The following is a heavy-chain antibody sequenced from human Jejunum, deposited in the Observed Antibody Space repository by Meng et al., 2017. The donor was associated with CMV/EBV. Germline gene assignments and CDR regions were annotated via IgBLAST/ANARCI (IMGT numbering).Heavy chain of an antibody. D-gene: IGHD6-13*01. CDR3: AREEGYTRPHYFDY. Sequence: SGITFSSYAMTGVRQAPGKGLEWVAVIYSDGGTTDYADSVKGRFTISRDNSKNTLYLQMNSLRAEDTAVYYCAREEGYTRPHYFDYWGQGTLVTSPQ. CDR1: GITFSSYA. CDR2: IYSDGGTT. J-gene: IGHJ4*02. V-gene: IGHV3-23*03.